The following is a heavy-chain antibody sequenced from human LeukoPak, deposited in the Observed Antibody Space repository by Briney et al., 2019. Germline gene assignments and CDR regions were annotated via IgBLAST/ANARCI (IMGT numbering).Heavy chain of an antibody. CDR1: GFTFSSYA. V-gene: IGHV3-23*01. CDR3: AKVLGVAVAGTVDY. D-gene: IGHD6-19*01. Sequence: PGGSLRLSCAASGFTFSSYAMSWVRQAPGKGLEWVSAISGSGGSTYYAGSVKGRFTISRDNSKNTLYLQMNSLRAEDTAVYYCAKVLGVAVAGTVDYWGQGTLVTVSS. CDR2: ISGSGGST. J-gene: IGHJ4*02.